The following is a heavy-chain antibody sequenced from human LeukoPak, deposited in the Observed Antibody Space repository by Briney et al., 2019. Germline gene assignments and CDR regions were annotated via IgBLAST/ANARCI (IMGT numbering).Heavy chain of an antibody. J-gene: IGHJ4*02. Sequence: PGGSLILSCAASGFTFSGSPILWVRRASGKGLEWVGRIRSKADNYATAYAASVQGRCTISRDDSKSTAYLQLNSLKTEDTAVYYCTQSNYWGQGALVPVSS. V-gene: IGHV3-73*01. CDR3: TQSNY. CDR2: IRSKADNYAT. CDR1: GFTFSGSP.